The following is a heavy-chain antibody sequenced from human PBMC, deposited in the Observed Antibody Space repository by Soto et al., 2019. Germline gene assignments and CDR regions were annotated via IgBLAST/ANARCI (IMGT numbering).Heavy chain of an antibody. Sequence: EVRLLESGGGLVQPGGSLRLSCAASGFSFSTYTMAWVRQAPGQGLEWVSSIGASGGSPAYADYVQGRFTISRDNPKNTLYLQLNSLRVEDTAMYYCAKARCSTTNCYVPDYWGPGTLVTVA. V-gene: IGHV3-23*01. CDR2: IGASGGSP. CDR3: AKARCSTTNCYVPDY. CDR1: GFSFSTYT. D-gene: IGHD2-2*01. J-gene: IGHJ4*02.